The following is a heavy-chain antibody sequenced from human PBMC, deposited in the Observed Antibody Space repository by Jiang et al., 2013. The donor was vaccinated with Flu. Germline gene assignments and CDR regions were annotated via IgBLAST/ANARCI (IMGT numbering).Heavy chain of an antibody. CDR3: ARGEVVVAATDYYYYYGMDV. V-gene: IGHV1-46*01. J-gene: IGHJ6*04. CDR2: INPSGGST. D-gene: IGHD2-15*01. CDR1: Y. Sequence: YMHWVRQAPGQGLEWMGIINPSGGSTSYAQKFQGRVTMTRDTSTSTVYMELSSLRSEDTAVYYCARGEVVVAATDYYYYYGMDVWGKGTTVTVSS.